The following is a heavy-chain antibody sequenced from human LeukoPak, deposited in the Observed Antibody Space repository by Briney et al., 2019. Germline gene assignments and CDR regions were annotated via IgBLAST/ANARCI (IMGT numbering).Heavy chain of an antibody. J-gene: IGHJ3*02. Sequence: GGSLRLSCAASGFTFGTYDMHWVRQAIGKGLEWVSGIDTAGDTYYPGSVKGRYTISRENAKNSLYLQMNSLRAGDTVVYYCTRVSSVGVISDASDIWGQGTLVTVSS. V-gene: IGHV3-13*01. CDR3: TRVSSVGVISDASDI. CDR1: GFTFGTYD. D-gene: IGHD3-10*01. CDR2: IDTAGDT.